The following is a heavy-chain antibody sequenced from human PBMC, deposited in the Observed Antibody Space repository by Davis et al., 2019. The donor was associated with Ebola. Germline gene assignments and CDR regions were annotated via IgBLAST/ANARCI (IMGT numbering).Heavy chain of an antibody. V-gene: IGHV3-30-3*01. D-gene: IGHD3-3*01. CDR3: ARVQNYDFWSGLGY. CDR1: GFIFSRYA. Sequence: GESLKISCAASGFIFSRYAMHWVRQAPGKGLEWLAVISYDGSNEYYAVSVKGRFIVSRDNSENTLSLQMNSLRGEDTAVYYCARVQNYDFWSGLGYWGQGVLVTVSS. J-gene: IGHJ4*02. CDR2: ISYDGSNE.